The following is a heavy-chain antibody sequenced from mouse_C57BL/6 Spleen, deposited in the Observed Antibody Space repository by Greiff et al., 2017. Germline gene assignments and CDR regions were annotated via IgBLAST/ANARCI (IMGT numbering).Heavy chain of an antibody. CDR1: GFTFSDYG. J-gene: IGHJ1*03. V-gene: IGHV5-17*01. Sequence: EVMLVESGGGLVKPGGSLKLSCAASGFTFSDYGMHWVRQAPEKGLEWVAYISSGSSTIYYADTVKGRFTISRDNAKNTLFLQMTSLGSEDTSMYSWARPNWSLYWYIDVWGTGTTVTVSS. CDR2: ISSGSSTI. CDR3: ARPNWSLYWYIDV. D-gene: IGHD4-1*01.